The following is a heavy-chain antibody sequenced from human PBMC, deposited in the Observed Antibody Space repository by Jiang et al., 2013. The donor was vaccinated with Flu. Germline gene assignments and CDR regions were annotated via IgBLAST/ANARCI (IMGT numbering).Heavy chain of an antibody. J-gene: IGHJ4*02. V-gene: IGHV1-18*01. CDR3: AREPPPRDY. Sequence: QKLQGRVTMTTDTSTSTAYMELRSLRSDDTAVYYCAREPPPRDYWGQGTLVTVSS.